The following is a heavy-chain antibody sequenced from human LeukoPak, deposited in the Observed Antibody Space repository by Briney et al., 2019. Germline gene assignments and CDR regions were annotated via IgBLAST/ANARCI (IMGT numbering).Heavy chain of an antibody. CDR1: GYIFTSYY. D-gene: IGHD5-24*01. V-gene: IGHV1-46*01. J-gene: IGHJ4*02. CDR2: INPSGGST. CDR3: ARPCRDGYNWRYYFDY. Sequence: ASVKVSCRASGYIFTSYYMHWVRQAPGQELEWMGIINPSGGSTSYAQKFQGRVTMTRDTSTSTVCMELSSLRSEDTAVYYCARPCRDGYNWRYYFDYWGQGTLVTVSS.